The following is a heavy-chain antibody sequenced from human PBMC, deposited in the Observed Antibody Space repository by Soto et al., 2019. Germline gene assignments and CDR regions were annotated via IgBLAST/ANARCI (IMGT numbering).Heavy chain of an antibody. CDR2: IYSGGST. J-gene: IGHJ5*02. CDR3: ARGSHNYYGSESHENWFDP. D-gene: IGHD3-10*01. CDR1: GCTVSSNY. Sequence: PEASLRRSSAASGCTVSSNYISWDRKAPGKGLEWVSLIYSGGSTDYADSVKGRFMISRDNSNNTLYLQMNSLRAEDTAVYYCARGSHNYYGSESHENWFDPWGQGT. V-gene: IGHV3-66*01.